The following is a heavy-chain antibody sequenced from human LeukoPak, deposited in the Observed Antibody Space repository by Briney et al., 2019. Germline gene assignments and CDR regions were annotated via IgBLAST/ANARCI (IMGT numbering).Heavy chain of an antibody. CDR2: IRSKANSYAT. CDR1: GFTFSGSA. V-gene: IGHV3-73*01. Sequence: GGSLRLSCAASGFTFSGSAMHWVRQASGKGLEWVGRIRSKANSYATAYAASVKGRFTISRDDSKNTAYLQMNNLKTEDTAVYYCTRWIAARPFHYRGQGTLVTVSS. CDR3: TRWIAARPFHY. J-gene: IGHJ4*02. D-gene: IGHD6-6*01.